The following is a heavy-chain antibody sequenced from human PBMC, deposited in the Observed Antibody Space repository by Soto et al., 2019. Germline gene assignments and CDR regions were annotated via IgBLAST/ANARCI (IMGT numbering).Heavy chain of an antibody. Sequence: SGPTLVNPTQTLTLTCTFSGFSLSSGGMCVSWIRQPPGKALEWIARIDWDDDKYYRRTLKTRLSISKDTSKNQVVLTMTNMDPVDTASYYCARTPRYCSGGSCYPWAFDVWGQGTDVTVSS. CDR2: IDWDDDK. CDR3: ARTPRYCSGGSCYPWAFDV. CDR1: GFSLSSGGMC. J-gene: IGHJ3*01. V-gene: IGHV2-70*10. D-gene: IGHD2-15*01.